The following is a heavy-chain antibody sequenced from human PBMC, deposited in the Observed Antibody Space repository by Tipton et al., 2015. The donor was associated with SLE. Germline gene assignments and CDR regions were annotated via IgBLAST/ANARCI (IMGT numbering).Heavy chain of an antibody. J-gene: IGHJ4*02. CDR2: INHSGST. CDR3: VLIVGATDY. CDR1: GGSISSGGYY. D-gene: IGHD1-26*01. Sequence: TLSLTCTVSGGSISSGGYYWSWIRQPPGKGLEWIGEINHSGSTNYNPSLKSRVTISVDTSKNQFSLKLSSVTAADTAVYYCVLIVGATDYWGQGTLVTVSS. V-gene: IGHV4-39*07.